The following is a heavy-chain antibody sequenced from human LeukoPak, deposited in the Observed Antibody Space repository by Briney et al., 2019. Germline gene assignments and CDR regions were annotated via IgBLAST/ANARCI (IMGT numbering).Heavy chain of an antibody. V-gene: IGHV2-5*01. Sequence: SGPTLVKPTQTLTLTCTFSGFSLSTNGVGVVWFRQPPGTTLEWLALVYWNDAKHYSPSLKNRLTITKDTSKNQVVLTMTNMDPVDTATYYCARRRRAVNGAFDYWGQGTLVAVSS. CDR1: GFSLSTNGVG. CDR2: VYWNDAK. CDR3: ARRRRAVNGAFDY. J-gene: IGHJ4*02. D-gene: IGHD2-8*01.